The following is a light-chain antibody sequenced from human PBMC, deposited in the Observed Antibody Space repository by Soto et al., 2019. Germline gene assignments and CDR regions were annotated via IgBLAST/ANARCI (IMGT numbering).Light chain of an antibody. Sequence: EIVLTQSPATLSLSPGERAALSCRASQGVGRFLAWYQQKPGQAPRLLIYDASNRATGIPARFSGSGSVTDFTLAIDNLEPEDFGVYYCQQRGGWPLTFGGGTKVEIK. V-gene: IGKV3-11*01. CDR1: QGVGRF. J-gene: IGKJ4*01. CDR2: DAS. CDR3: QQRGGWPLT.